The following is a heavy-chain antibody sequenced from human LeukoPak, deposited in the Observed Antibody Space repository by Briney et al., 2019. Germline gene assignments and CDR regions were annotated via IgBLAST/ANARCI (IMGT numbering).Heavy chain of an antibody. Sequence: GASVKVSCKASGYTFTSYAMNWVRQAPGQGLEWLGWINTNTANPTYAQGFTGRFVFSLDTSVSTAYLQISSLKAEDTAVYYCARDPLPGELLPQRYFQHWGQGTLVTVSS. J-gene: IGHJ1*01. CDR3: ARDPLPGELLPQRYFQH. V-gene: IGHV7-4-1*02. D-gene: IGHD1-26*01. CDR1: GYTFTSYA. CDR2: INTNTANP.